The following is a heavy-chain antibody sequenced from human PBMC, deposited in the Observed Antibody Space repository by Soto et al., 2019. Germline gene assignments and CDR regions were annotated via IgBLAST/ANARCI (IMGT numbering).Heavy chain of an antibody. CDR1: GFTFSSYG. D-gene: IGHD3-16*01. Sequence: HPGGSLRLSCAASGFTFSSYGMHWVRQAPGKGLEWVAVIWYDGSNKYYADSVKGRLTISRDNSKNTLYLQMNSLRAEDTAVYYCARDGDDYVWGTHDYWGQGTLVTVSS. CDR2: IWYDGSNK. CDR3: ARDGDDYVWGTHDY. J-gene: IGHJ4*02. V-gene: IGHV3-33*01.